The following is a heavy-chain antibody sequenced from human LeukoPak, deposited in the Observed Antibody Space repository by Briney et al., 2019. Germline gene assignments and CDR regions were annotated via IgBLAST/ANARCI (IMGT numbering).Heavy chain of an antibody. CDR3: ARDVRERWLQSCFDY. Sequence: ASVKVSCKASGYTFTGYYMHWVRQAPGQGREWRGWINPNSGGTNYAQKFQGRVTMTRDTSISTAYMELSRLRSDDTAVYYCARDVRERWLQSCFDYWGQGTLVTVSS. V-gene: IGHV1-2*02. D-gene: IGHD5-24*01. CDR2: INPNSGGT. J-gene: IGHJ4*02. CDR1: GYTFTGYY.